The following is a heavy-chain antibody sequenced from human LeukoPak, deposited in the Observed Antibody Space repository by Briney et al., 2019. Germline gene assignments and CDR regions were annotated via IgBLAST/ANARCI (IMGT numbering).Heavy chain of an antibody. CDR2: INHSGST. J-gene: IGHJ4*02. D-gene: IGHD5-18*01. CDR3: ARARGYSYGYYFDY. CDR1: GGSFSGYY. Sequence: SETLSLTCAVYGGSFSGYYWSWIRQPPGKGLEWIGEINHSGSTNYNPSLKSRVTISVDTSKNQFSLKLSSVPAADTAVYYCARARGYSYGYYFDYWGQGTLVPVSS. V-gene: IGHV4-34*01.